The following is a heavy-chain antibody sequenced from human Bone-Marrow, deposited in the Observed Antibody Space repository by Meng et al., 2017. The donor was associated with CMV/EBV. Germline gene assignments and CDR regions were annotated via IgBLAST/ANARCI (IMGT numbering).Heavy chain of an antibody. CDR3: ARARLYCSSTSCQYYGMDV. V-gene: IGHV4-39*07. CDR2: IYFSGRT. D-gene: IGHD2-2*01. Sequence: SETLSLTCTVAGGSISISNYYWVWIRQPPGKGLEWIGSIYFSGRTYYSPSLKSRVTISVDTSKKQFSLKVNSVTAADTAVYYCARARLYCSSTSCQYYGMDVWGQGTTVTVSS. CDR1: GGSISISNYY. J-gene: IGHJ6*02.